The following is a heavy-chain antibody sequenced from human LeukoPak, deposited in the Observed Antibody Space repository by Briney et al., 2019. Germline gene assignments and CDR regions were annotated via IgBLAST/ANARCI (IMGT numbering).Heavy chain of an antibody. CDR3: ARDRRYCDTRGSPLGWFDP. Sequence: SETLSLTCTVSGDSIISHYWSWIRQPPGKGLEWIGYVYYSGSTNYNPSLKTRVTISVDTSKNQFSLKLTSVTAADTAVYYCARDRRYCDTRGSPLGWFDPWGQGTLVTVSS. J-gene: IGHJ5*02. CDR2: VYYSGST. V-gene: IGHV4-59*11. D-gene: IGHD3-22*01. CDR1: GDSIISHY.